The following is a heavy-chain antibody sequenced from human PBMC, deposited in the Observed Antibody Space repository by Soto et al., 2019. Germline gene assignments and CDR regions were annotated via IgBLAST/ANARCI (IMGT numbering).Heavy chain of an antibody. V-gene: IGHV3-23*01. CDR2: ISGSGVST. CDR3: AKETSAWYDFDY. J-gene: IGHJ4*02. CDR1: GFTFSSYA. Sequence: GGSLRLSCAASGFTFSSYAMSWVRQAPGKGLEWVSAISGSGVSTYYADSVKGRFTISRDNSKNTLYLQLNSLRAEDTAVYYCAKETSAWYDFDYWGQGSLVTVSS. D-gene: IGHD2-2*01.